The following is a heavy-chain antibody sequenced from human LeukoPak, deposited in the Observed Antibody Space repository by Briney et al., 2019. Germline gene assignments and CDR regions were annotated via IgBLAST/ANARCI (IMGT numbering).Heavy chain of an antibody. CDR2: IYRGGST. V-gene: IGHV3-53*01. D-gene: IGHD1-26*01. Sequence: GGSLRLSCAASGFTVSSNYMSWVRPAPGKGLEWVSVIYRGGSTYYADSVKGGFTISRDNSKNTLYLQMNSLRAEDTAVYYCARTLYSGSYYFDYWGQGTLVTVSS. J-gene: IGHJ4*02. CDR3: ARTLYSGSYYFDY. CDR1: GFTVSSNY.